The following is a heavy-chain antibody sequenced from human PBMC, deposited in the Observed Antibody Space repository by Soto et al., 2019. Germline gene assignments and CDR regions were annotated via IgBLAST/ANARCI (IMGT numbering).Heavy chain of an antibody. Sequence: QVQLQESGPGLVKPSETLSLTCNVSGGSIRSYYWSWVRQPAGKPLEWIGRIYTSGSTNYNPSLKSRVSMSVDTSKNQFSLEATSVTAADTAVYYCAREGASGFGMDVWGLGTTVTVSS. CDR1: GGSIRSYY. CDR3: AREGASGFGMDV. D-gene: IGHD1-26*01. CDR2: IYTSGST. V-gene: IGHV4-4*07. J-gene: IGHJ6*02.